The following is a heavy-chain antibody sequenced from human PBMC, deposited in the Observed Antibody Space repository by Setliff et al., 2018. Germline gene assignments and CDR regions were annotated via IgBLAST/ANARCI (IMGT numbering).Heavy chain of an antibody. J-gene: IGHJ4*02. CDR2: IQKSGGT. V-gene: IGHV4-59*02. CDR3: RYWSGYYNNDY. D-gene: IGHD3-3*01. CDR1: GVSVASHY. Sequence: ETLSLTCTVSGVSVASHYWSWIRQPPGKGLESIGYIQKSGGTNYNPALKSRLTISVDASTNQFSLKLYSVTAADTAVYYCRYWSGYYNNDYWGQGTLVTVSS.